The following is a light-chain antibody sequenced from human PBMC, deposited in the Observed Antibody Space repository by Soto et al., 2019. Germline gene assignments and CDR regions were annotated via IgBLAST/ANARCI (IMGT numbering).Light chain of an antibody. CDR2: DTS. Sequence: EIVLTQSPGTLSLSPGERATLSCRASQSVSSNSLAWYQQKPGQAPRLLIYDTSTRATGVPARFSGSRSGTEFTLTINSLQSEDFAVYYCQRYNNWPLTFGGGTKVESK. CDR1: QSVSSN. J-gene: IGKJ4*01. V-gene: IGKV3-15*01. CDR3: QRYNNWPLT.